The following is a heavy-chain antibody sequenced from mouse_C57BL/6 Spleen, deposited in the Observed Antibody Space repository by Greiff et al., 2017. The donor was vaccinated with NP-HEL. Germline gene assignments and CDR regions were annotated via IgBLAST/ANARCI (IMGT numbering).Heavy chain of an antibody. CDR2: IYPRSGNT. Sequence: VQLQQSGAELARPGASVKLSCKASGYTFTSYGISWVKQRTGQGLEWIGEIYPRSGNTYYNEKFKGKATLTADKSSSTAYMGLRSLTSEDSAVYCGAREEGSAYYDYDWFAYWGQGTLVTVSA. CDR3: AREEGSAYYDYDWFAY. V-gene: IGHV1-81*01. J-gene: IGHJ3*01. CDR1: GYTFTSYG. D-gene: IGHD2-4*01.